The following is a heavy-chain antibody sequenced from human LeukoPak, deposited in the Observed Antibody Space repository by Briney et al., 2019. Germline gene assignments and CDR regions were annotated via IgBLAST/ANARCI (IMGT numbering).Heavy chain of an antibody. CDR3: ARDGCTNGVCSNWFDP. J-gene: IGHJ5*02. CDR1: GGPISSYY. D-gene: IGHD2-8*01. Sequence: PSETLSLTCTVSGGPISSYYWSWIRQPPGKGLEWIGYIYYSGSTNYNPSLKSRVTISVDTSKNQFSLKLSSVTAADTAVYYCARDGCTNGVCSNWFDPWGQGTLVTVSS. V-gene: IGHV4-59*01. CDR2: IYYSGST.